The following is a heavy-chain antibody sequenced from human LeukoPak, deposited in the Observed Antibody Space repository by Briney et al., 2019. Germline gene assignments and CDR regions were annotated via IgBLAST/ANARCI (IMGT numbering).Heavy chain of an antibody. Sequence: GASVKVSCKASGYTFTGYYMHRVRQAPGQGLEWMGWINPNSGGTNYAQKFQGRVTMTRDTSISTAYMELSRLRSDDTAVYYCARGEDYYDSSGYYYDQYYFDYWGQGTLVTVSS. CDR2: INPNSGGT. CDR1: GYTFTGYY. J-gene: IGHJ4*02. V-gene: IGHV1-2*02. CDR3: ARGEDYYDSSGYYYDQYYFDY. D-gene: IGHD3-22*01.